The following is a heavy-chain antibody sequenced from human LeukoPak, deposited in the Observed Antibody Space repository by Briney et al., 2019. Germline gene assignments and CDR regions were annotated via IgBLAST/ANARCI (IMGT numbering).Heavy chain of an antibody. CDR3: SKWRYSYGPGYFDN. D-gene: IGHD5-18*01. CDR2: ISGSGGST. CDR1: GFTFSSYA. Sequence: AGSLRLSCAASGFTFSSYAMSWVRQAPGKGLEWVSAISGSGGSTYYADSVKGRFTISRDNSKNTLYLQMNSLRAEDTAVYYCSKWRYSYGPGYFDNWGQGTLVTVSS. J-gene: IGHJ4*02. V-gene: IGHV3-23*01.